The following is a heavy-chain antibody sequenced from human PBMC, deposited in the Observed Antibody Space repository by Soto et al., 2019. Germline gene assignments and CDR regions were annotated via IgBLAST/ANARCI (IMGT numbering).Heavy chain of an antibody. Sequence: PGESLKISCKGSGYSFTSYWIGWVRQMPGKGLEWMGIIYPGDSDTRYSPSFQGQVTISADKSISTAYLQRSSLKASDTAMYYCARRYDFWSGYMDDYGMDVWGQGTTDTVSS. CDR3: ARRYDFWSGYMDDYGMDV. CDR1: GYSFTSYW. J-gene: IGHJ6*02. CDR2: IYPGDSDT. D-gene: IGHD3-3*01. V-gene: IGHV5-51*01.